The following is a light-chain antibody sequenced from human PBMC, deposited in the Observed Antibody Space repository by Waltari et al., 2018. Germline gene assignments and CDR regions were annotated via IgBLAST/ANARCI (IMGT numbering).Light chain of an antibody. J-gene: IGKJ1*01. CDR1: ESVSRS. CDR3: QHYVRLPAT. Sequence: IVLTQSPGTLSLSPGERATLSCRASESVSRSLAWYQQKPGQAPKLLIYGASTRATAIPDRFTGSGSGTDFSLTISSLEPEDLAIYFCQHYVRLPATFGQGTKVEIK. V-gene: IGKV3-20*01. CDR2: GAS.